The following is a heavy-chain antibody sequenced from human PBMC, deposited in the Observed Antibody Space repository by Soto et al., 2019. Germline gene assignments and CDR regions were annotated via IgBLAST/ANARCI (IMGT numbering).Heavy chain of an antibody. Sequence: PGGSLRLSCAASGFTFSSYAMSWVRQAPGKGLEWVSAISGSGGSTYYADSVKGRFTISRDNSKNTLYLQMNSLRAEDTAVYYCAKDGDQDTVVVVAAFAAPPGSQGLSNWGQGTLVTVSS. J-gene: IGHJ4*02. CDR2: ISGSGGST. V-gene: IGHV3-23*01. D-gene: IGHD2-15*01. CDR1: GFTFSSYA. CDR3: AKDGDQDTVVVVAAFAAPPGSQGLSN.